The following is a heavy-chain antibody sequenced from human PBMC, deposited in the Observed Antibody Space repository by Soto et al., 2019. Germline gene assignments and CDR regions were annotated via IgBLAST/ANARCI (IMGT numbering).Heavy chain of an antibody. CDR1: GGTFSSYA. Sequence: QVQLVQSGAEVKKPGSSVKVSCKASGGTFSSYAISWVRQAPGQGLEWMGGIIPIFGTANYAQKFQGRVTITADESTSAAYMEMSSLRSEDTAVYHCARDYYYDSSGYYLGYFDYWGQGTLVTVSP. D-gene: IGHD3-22*01. CDR2: IIPIFGTA. CDR3: ARDYYYDSSGYYLGYFDY. V-gene: IGHV1-69*01. J-gene: IGHJ4*02.